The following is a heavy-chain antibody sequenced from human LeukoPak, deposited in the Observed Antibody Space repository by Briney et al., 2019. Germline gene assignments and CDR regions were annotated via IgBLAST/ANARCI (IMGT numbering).Heavy chain of an antibody. J-gene: IGHJ4*02. CDR2: IYPGDSDT. CDR3: ARTAYCGGDCYIARDY. V-gene: IGHV5-51*01. Sequence: GESLKISCKGSGYSFTSYWIGWVRQMPGKGLEWMGIIYPGDSDTRYSPSFQGQVTISADKSISTAYLQWSSLKASDTAMDYCARTAYCGGDCYIARDYWGQGTLVTVSS. D-gene: IGHD2-21*02. CDR1: GYSFTSYW.